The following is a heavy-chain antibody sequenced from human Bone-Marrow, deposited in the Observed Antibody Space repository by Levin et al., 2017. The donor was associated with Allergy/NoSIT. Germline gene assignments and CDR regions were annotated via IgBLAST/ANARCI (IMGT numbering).Heavy chain of an antibody. J-gene: IGHJ4*02. CDR3: ARGRWDSSGWYYFDH. V-gene: IGHV4-59*01. CDR1: GGSITGYY. CDR2: IYHSGRT. D-gene: IGHD6-19*01. Sequence: SQTLSLTCTVLGGSITGYYWSWIRQPPGKGLEWIGYIYHSGRTKYSSSLESRVVIAEDTSKNQFSVKLTSVTAADTAVYFCARGRWDSSGWYYFDHWGQGALVTVSS.